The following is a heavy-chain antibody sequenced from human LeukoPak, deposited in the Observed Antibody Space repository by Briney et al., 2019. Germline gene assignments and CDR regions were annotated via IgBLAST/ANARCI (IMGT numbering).Heavy chain of an antibody. CDR1: GGSISSYY. CDR2: IYHSGST. V-gene: IGHV4-59*12. CDR3: ARVVGIAVAVYFDY. J-gene: IGHJ4*02. Sequence: SETLSLTCTVSGGSISSYYWSWIRQPAGKGLEWIGEIYHSGSTNYNPSLKSRVTISVDKSKNQFSLKLSSVTAADTAVYYCARVVGIAVAVYFDYWGQGTLVTVSS. D-gene: IGHD6-19*01.